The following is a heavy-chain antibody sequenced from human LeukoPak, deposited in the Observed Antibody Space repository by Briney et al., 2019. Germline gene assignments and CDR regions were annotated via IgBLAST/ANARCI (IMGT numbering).Heavy chain of an antibody. V-gene: IGHV3-30*02. Sequence: GGSLRLPCAASGFTFSSYGMHWVRQAPGKGLEWVAFIRYDGSNKYYADSVKGRFTISRDNSKNTLYLQMNSLRAEDTAVYYCAKDRMATARRQNYFDYWGQGTLVTVSS. CDR3: AKDRMATARRQNYFDY. CDR1: GFTFSSYG. CDR2: IRYDGSNK. J-gene: IGHJ4*02. D-gene: IGHD5-24*01.